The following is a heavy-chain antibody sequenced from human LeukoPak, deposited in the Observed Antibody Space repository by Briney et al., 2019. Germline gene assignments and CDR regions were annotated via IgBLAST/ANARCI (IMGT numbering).Heavy chain of an antibody. Sequence: GGSLRLSCAASGFTFSTYGMGGGRQTPGKGLEWGSATSVRGGSTYYAHSVKGRFTVSRDNSKNTLYLQRNSLRAEDTALYYCAKVLSGLLRGNFDYWGQGTLVTVSS. CDR1: GFTFSTYG. J-gene: IGHJ4*02. V-gene: IGHV3-23*01. CDR2: TSVRGGST. D-gene: IGHD1-26*01. CDR3: AKVLSGLLRGNFDY.